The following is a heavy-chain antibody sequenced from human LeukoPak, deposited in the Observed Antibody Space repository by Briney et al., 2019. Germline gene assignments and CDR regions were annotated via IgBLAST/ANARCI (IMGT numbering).Heavy chain of an antibody. CDR3: ARIAVTYTFDY. V-gene: IGHV3-66*01. CDR1: EFSVGSNY. D-gene: IGHD4-17*01. CDR2: IYSGGST. Sequence: GGSLRLSCAASEFSVGSNYMTWVRQAPGKGLEWVSLIYSGGSTYYADSVKGRFTISRDNAKNSLYLQMNSLRAEDTAVYYCARIAVTYTFDYWGQGTLVTVSS. J-gene: IGHJ4*02.